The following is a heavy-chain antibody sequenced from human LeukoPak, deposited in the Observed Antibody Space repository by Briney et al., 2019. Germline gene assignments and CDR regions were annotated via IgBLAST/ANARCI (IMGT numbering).Heavy chain of an antibody. CDR2: ISSGSTI. CDR1: GFTFSSYE. V-gene: IGHV3-48*03. J-gene: IGHJ4*02. CDR3: ARESIAVAGAPFDY. D-gene: IGHD6-19*01. Sequence: GGSLRLSCAASGFTFSSYEMNWVRQAPGKGLEWVSYISSGSTIYDADSVKGLFTLSRDNAKNSLYLQMNSLRAEDTAVYYCARESIAVAGAPFDYWGQGTLVIVSS.